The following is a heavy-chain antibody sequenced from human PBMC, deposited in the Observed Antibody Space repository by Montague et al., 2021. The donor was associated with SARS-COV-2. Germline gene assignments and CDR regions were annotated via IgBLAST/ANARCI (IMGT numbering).Heavy chain of an antibody. CDR3: ARDKPLWYFDL. J-gene: IGHJ2*01. CDR2: ISTISSYI. Sequence: RLSWSASGFTFSSYSMNWVRQAPGKGLEWVSSISTISSYIYYADSVKGRFTISRDNARNSLYLQINSLRAEDTAVYCCARDKPLWYFDLWGRGTLVTVSS. CDR1: GFTFSSYS. V-gene: IGHV3-21*01.